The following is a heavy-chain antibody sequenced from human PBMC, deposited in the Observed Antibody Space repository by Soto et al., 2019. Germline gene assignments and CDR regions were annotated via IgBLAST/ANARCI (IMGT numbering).Heavy chain of an antibody. V-gene: IGHV5-51*01. D-gene: IGHD3-16*01. CDR1: GHTFTNYW. J-gene: IGHJ6*03. CDR3: ARLKGDYYCYMDV. Sequence: GESLKISCKASGHTFTNYWIGWVRQMPGKGLEWMGIIFPDDSDTRYSPSFQGQVTISADRSTTTAYLQWSSLKASDTAMYYCARLKGDYYCYMDVWGKGTTVTVSS. CDR2: IFPDDSDT.